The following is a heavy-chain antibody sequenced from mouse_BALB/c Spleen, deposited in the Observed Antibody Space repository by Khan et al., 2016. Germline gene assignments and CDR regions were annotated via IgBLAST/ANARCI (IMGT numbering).Heavy chain of an antibody. CDR3: VRHNTTAWFAY. CDR2: IRSKSNNYAT. Sequence: EVQLVESGGGLVQPKGSLKLSCAASGFTFNTYAMNWVRQAPGKGLEWVARIRSKSNNYATYYADSVKDRFTISRDDSQSMLYLQMNNLKTEDTAMYYCVRHNTTAWFAYWCQGTLVTVSA. J-gene: IGHJ3*01. V-gene: IGHV10-1*02. CDR1: GFTFNTYA. D-gene: IGHD1-1*01.